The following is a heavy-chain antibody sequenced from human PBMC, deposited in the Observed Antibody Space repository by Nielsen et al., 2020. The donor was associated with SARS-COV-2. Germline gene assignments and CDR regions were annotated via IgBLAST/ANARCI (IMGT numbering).Heavy chain of an antibody. D-gene: IGHD3-3*01. CDR1: KFPFSSFS. CDR3: ARASPPMYSE. Sequence: GGSLRLSCAASKFPFSSFSMIWVRQGPGKGLEWISYISSSSYTKYYADSVKGRFIISRDNAKNSLYLQMNSLRLDDSAVYFCARASPPMYSEGGQGAVVTVSS. J-gene: IGHJ4*02. V-gene: IGHV3-48*04. CDR2: ISSSSYTK.